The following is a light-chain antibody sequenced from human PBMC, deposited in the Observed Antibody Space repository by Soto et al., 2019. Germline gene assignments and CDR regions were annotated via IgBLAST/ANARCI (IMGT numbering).Light chain of an antibody. Sequence: QSALTQPPSASGSPGQSVTISCTGTSSDVGAYKYVSWYQQYPGKAPKLMIYEVTKRPSGLPDRFSGSKSGNTASLPVSGLQAEDEGDYYCTSYVGNDIWVFGGGTKLTVL. CDR2: EVT. CDR3: TSYVGNDIWV. V-gene: IGLV2-8*01. J-gene: IGLJ3*02. CDR1: SSDVGAYKY.